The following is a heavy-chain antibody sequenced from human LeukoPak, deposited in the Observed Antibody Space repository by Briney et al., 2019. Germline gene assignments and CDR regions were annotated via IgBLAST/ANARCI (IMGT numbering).Heavy chain of an antibody. CDR1: GYTFTSYY. CDR2: INPSGGST. V-gene: IGHV1-46*01. CDR3: ARAYDILTGYYPPDYYYYMDV. J-gene: IGHJ6*03. D-gene: IGHD3-9*01. Sequence: ASVKVSCKASGYTFTSYYMHWVRQAPGQGLEWMGIINPSGGSTSYAQKFQGRVTMTRDMSTSTVYMELSSLRSEDTAVYYCARAYDILTGYYPPDYYYYMDVWGKGTTVTVSS.